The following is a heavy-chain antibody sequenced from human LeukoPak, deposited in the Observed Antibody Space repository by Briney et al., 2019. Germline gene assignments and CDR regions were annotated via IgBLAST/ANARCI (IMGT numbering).Heavy chain of an antibody. D-gene: IGHD2-2*01. CDR1: GYTFIGYY. V-gene: IGHV1-2*02. CDR2: INPNSGGT. Sequence: ASVKVSCKASGYTFIGYYIHWVRQAPGQGLEWMGWINPNSGGTNYAQKFQGRVTMTRDTSISTAYMELSRLRSDDTAVYYCARDLWDIVVVPAAPGFDPWGQGTLVTVSS. J-gene: IGHJ5*02. CDR3: ARDLWDIVVVPAAPGFDP.